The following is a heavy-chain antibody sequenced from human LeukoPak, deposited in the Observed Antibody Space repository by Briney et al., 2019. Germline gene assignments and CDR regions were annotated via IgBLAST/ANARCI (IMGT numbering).Heavy chain of an antibody. J-gene: IGHJ3*02. CDR3: ARDYYDSRGEAFDI. CDR1: GDSIGSHY. Sequence: SETLSLTCTVSGDSIGSHYWSWIRQPPGKGLEWIGYIFYVGSTNYNPSLKSRVTISVDTSKNQFSLKLNSVAAADTAVYYCARDYYDSRGEAFDIWGQGTMVTVSS. D-gene: IGHD3-22*01. V-gene: IGHV4-59*11. CDR2: IFYVGST.